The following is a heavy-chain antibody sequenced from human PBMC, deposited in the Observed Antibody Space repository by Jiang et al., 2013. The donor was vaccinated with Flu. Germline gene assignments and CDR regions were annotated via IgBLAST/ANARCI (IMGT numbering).Heavy chain of an antibody. CDR2: FIGMVI. D-gene: IGHD5-12*01. CDR1: GFSVSTGGSG. J-gene: IGHJ6*02. CDR3: AHRRRNIVATSDYYYDGMDV. Sequence: TQTLTLTCTFSGFSVSTGGSGCGLDPSAPRKRPWSGLHSFIGMVISATAPSLKSRLTVTKDTSKNQVVLTMTNMDPVDTATYYCAHRRRNIVATSDYYYDGMDVWGQGTTVTVSS. V-gene: IGHV2-5*01.